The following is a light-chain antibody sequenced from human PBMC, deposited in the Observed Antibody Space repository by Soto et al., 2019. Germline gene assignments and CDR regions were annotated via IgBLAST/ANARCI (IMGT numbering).Light chain of an antibody. CDR2: VAS. CDR3: QQYNSYSWT. V-gene: IGKV1-39*01. CDR1: QSISTF. J-gene: IGKJ1*01. Sequence: DIQVTQSPSSLSASIGDRVTITCRASQSISTFLNWYQQKPGKAPNLLIYVASNLQTGVPSRFSGSGSGTDFSLTISSLQHEDVATYYCQQYNSYSWTFGQGTKVEIK.